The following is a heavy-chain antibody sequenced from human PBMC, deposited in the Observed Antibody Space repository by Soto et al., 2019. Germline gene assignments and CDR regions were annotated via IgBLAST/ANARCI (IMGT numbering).Heavy chain of an antibody. CDR1: GFTFSNAW. D-gene: IGHD3-10*01. CDR3: TPYPMVRGVTLFYY. J-gene: IGHJ4*02. V-gene: IGHV3-15*01. Sequence: EVQLVESGGGLVKPGGSLRLSCAASGFTFSNAWMSWVRQAPGKGLEWVGRIKSKTDGGTTDYAAPVKGRFTISRDDSKTTLYLQMNSLKTEETAVYYCTPYPMVRGVTLFYYWGQGNLVNVSS. CDR2: IKSKTDGGTT.